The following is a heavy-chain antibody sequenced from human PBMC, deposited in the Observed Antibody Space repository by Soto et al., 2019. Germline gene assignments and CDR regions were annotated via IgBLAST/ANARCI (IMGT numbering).Heavy chain of an antibody. D-gene: IGHD3-10*01. CDR3: AKDLFVLIPMVRGVIPP. V-gene: IGHV3-23*01. CDR2: ISGSGGST. J-gene: IGHJ4*02. Sequence: RKGLEWVSAISGSGGSTYYADSVKGRFTISRDNSKNTLYLQMNSLRAEDTAVYYCAKDLFVLIPMVRGVIPPWGQGTLVPVSS.